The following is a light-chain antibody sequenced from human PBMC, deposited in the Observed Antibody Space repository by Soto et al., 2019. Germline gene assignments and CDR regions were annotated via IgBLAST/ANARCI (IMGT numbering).Light chain of an antibody. CDR1: QSLLYSSNIKNY. J-gene: IGKJ2*01. CDR3: QQYYSTPPT. V-gene: IGKV4-1*01. CDR2: WAS. Sequence: DIVMTXSXDXLAVSLGERATINCKSSQSLLYSSNIKNYLAWYQQKPGQPPKLLIYWASTRESGVPDRFSGSGSGTHFALTISSLQAENVAIYYCQQYYSTPPTFGQGTKLEIK.